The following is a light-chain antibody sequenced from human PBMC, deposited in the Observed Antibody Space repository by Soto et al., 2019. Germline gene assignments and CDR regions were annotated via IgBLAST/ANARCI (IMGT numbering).Light chain of an antibody. CDR1: QTVSSSF. CDR2: GAS. CDR3: QQYGSSPGT. Sequence: EIVLTQSPGTLSLSPGEGATLSCRASQTVSSSFLAWYQQKAGQAPRLLIYGASSRATGIPDRFSGSGSGTDFTLTITRLESEDFALYYCQQYGSSPGTFGQGTKVEIK. V-gene: IGKV3-20*01. J-gene: IGKJ1*01.